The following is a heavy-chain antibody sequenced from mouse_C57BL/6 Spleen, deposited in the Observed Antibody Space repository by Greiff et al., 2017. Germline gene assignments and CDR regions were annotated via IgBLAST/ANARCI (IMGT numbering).Heavy chain of an antibody. J-gene: IGHJ2*01. CDR1: GYTFTSYG. CDR3: ARREGDYDVPFFDY. Sequence: QVQLKESGAELARPGASVKLSCKASGYTFTSYGISWVKQRTGQGLEWIGEIYPRSGNTYYNEKFKGKATLTADNSSSTAYMELRSLTSEDSAVYFCARREGDYDVPFFDYWGKGTTLTVSS. CDR2: IYPRSGNT. V-gene: IGHV1-81*01. D-gene: IGHD2-4*01.